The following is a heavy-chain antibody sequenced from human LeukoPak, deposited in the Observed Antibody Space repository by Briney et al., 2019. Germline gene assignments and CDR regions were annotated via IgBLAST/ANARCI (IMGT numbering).Heavy chain of an antibody. CDR3: ARVAATHDAFDI. Sequence: ASVKVSCKASGYTFTSYDINWVRQAAGQGIEWMGWMNPNSGNTVYAQKFQGRVTITRNTSISTAYMELSSLRSEDTAVYYCARVAATHDAFDIWGQGTMVTVSS. CDR2: MNPNSGNT. V-gene: IGHV1-8*03. CDR1: GYTFTSYD. J-gene: IGHJ3*02. D-gene: IGHD2-15*01.